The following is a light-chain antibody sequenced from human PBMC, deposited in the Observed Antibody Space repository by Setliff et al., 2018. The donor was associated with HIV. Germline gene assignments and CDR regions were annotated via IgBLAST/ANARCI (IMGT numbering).Light chain of an antibody. V-gene: IGLV2-14*03. CDR2: EVT. J-gene: IGLJ1*01. CDR3: LSYTTSTTPYV. CDR1: SSDVGGFNS. Sequence: QSVLTQPASVSGSPGQSIAISCTGSSSDVGGFNSVSWYQQHPDKAPKLIVYEVTNRPSEVSDRFFGSKSGNTASLTISGLQTEDEADYYCLSYTTSTTPYVFGTGTKVTVL.